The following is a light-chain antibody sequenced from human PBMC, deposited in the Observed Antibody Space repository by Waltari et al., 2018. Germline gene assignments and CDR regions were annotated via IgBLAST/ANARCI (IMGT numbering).Light chain of an antibody. V-gene: IGKV3-15*01. J-gene: IGKJ5*01. CDR2: DAS. CDR1: QSVSSN. CDR3: QQYNRWPPIT. Sequence: EIVKTQSPPTVSVSPGERITLSCRASQSVSSNLAWYQRKPGQAPRLLIFDASTRATSVPGRFSGSGSGTEFTLTISSLQSEDSAVYYCQQYNRWPPITFGQGTRLEVK.